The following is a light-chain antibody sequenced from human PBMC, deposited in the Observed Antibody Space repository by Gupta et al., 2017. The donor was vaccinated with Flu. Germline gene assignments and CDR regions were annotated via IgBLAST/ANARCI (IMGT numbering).Light chain of an antibody. Sequence: EIVLTQSPGTLSLSPGERVTLSCRASQSLGTNYLAWYQQKPGQAPRLLIHGVSTRATGTPDRFSGSGSGTDFTLTITRLEPEDFAVYYCQHYGSSLFTFGPGARVDIK. CDR1: QSLGTNY. J-gene: IGKJ3*01. V-gene: IGKV3-20*01. CDR2: GVS. CDR3: QHYGSSLFT.